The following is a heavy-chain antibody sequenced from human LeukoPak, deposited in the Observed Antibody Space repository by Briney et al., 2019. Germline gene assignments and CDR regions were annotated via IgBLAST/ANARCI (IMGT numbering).Heavy chain of an antibody. Sequence: SVKVSCKASGCTFSSYAISWVRQAPGQGLEWMGGIIPIFGTANYAQKFQGRVTITTDESTSTAYMELSSLRSEYTAVYYCASGRYSYGTRFDYWGQGTLVTVSS. CDR1: GCTFSSYA. D-gene: IGHD5-18*01. J-gene: IGHJ4*02. V-gene: IGHV1-69*05. CDR2: IIPIFGTA. CDR3: ASGRYSYGTRFDY.